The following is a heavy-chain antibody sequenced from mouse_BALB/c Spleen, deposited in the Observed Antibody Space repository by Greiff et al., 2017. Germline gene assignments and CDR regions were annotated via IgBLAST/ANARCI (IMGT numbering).Heavy chain of an antibody. Sequence: EVKLMESGGGLVQPGGSLKLSCAASGFTFSSYGMSWVRQTPDKRLELVATINSNGGSTYYPDSVKGRFTISRDNAKNTLYLQMSSLKSEDTAMYYCASDYDGYCDYWGQGTTLTVSS. D-gene: IGHD2-3*01. CDR1: GFTFSSYG. CDR3: ASDYDGYCDY. J-gene: IGHJ2*01. V-gene: IGHV5-6-3*01. CDR2: INSNGGST.